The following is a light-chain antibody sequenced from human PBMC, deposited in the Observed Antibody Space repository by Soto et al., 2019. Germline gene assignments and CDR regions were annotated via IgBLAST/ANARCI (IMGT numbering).Light chain of an antibody. CDR3: QQYETFSGT. CDR2: DAS. CDR1: QSVSGW. V-gene: IGKV1-5*01. Sequence: DIQITQSASTLSASVGDTVTVTCRASQSVSGWLAWYQQKPGEAPKLLIYDASALPRGVPSRFSGSGSGTKFTLTIACLQPDDFATYYCQQYETFSGTFGPGTKVDIK. J-gene: IGKJ1*01.